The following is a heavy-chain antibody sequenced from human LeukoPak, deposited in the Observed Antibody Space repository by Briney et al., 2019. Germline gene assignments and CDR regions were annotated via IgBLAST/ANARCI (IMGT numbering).Heavy chain of an antibody. Sequence: ASVKVSCKASGYTFTSYGISWVRQAPGQGLEWMGWISAYNGNTNYAQKLQGRVTMTTDTSTSTAYMELRSLRSDDTAVYYCARDFRYSDILTGPKKVEPFDYWGQGTLVTVSS. V-gene: IGHV1-18*01. CDR3: ARDFRYSDILTGPKKVEPFDY. CDR2: ISAYNGNT. J-gene: IGHJ4*02. D-gene: IGHD3-9*01. CDR1: GYTFTSYG.